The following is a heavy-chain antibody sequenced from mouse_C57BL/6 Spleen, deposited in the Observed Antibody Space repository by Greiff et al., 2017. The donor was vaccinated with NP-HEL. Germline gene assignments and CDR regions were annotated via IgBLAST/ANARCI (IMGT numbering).Heavy chain of an antibody. Sequence: EVQLQQSGAELVRPGASVKLSCTASGFNIKDDYMHWVKQRPEQGLEWIGWIDPENGDTEYASKFQGKATITADTSSNTAYLKLSSLTSEDTAVYYCTTGTTVVLDYWGQGTTLTVSS. CDR3: TTGTTVVLDY. CDR1: GFNIKDDY. J-gene: IGHJ2*01. CDR2: IDPENGDT. D-gene: IGHD1-1*01. V-gene: IGHV14-4*01.